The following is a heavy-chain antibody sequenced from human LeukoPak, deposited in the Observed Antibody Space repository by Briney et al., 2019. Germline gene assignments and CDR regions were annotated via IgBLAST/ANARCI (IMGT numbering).Heavy chain of an antibody. V-gene: IGHV4-59*01. J-gene: IGHJ5*02. CDR3: ARDYGGNSGEFDT. Sequence: PSETLSLTCSVSGGSITSSYWSWIRQSPMKGLEGIGAVYNRGTTYYNPSLKSRVTISGDTSKNQLSLRMTYVTTADTAVYFCARDYGGNSGEFDTWGQGTLVTVSS. CDR1: GGSITSSY. D-gene: IGHD4-23*01. CDR2: VYNRGTT.